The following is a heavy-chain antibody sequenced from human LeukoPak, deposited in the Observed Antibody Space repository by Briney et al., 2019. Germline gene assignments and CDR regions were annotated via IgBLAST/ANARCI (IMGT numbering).Heavy chain of an antibody. V-gene: IGHV3-21*01. CDR1: GFTFSSYS. Sequence: GGSLRLSCAASGFTFSSYSMNWVRQAPGKGLEWVSSISSSSSYIYYADSVKGRFTISRDNAKNSLYLQMNSLRAEDTAVYYCAREEWSRGGYYTLNYWGQGTLVTVSS. J-gene: IGHJ4*02. CDR2: ISSSSSYI. D-gene: IGHD1-26*01. CDR3: AREEWSRGGYYTLNY.